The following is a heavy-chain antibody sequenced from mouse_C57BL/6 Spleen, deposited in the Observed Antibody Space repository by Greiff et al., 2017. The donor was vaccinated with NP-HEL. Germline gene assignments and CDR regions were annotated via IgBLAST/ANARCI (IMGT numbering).Heavy chain of an antibody. Sequence: VQLQQSGPELVKPGASVKMSCTASGYAFSSAWMNWVKQRPGKGLEWIGRIYPGDGDTNYNGKFKGKATLTADTSSSTAYLQLSSLTSEDSAVYYCARSTRITDYYFDVWGKGTTLTVSS. CDR3: ARSTRITDYYFDV. V-gene: IGHV1-82*01. J-gene: IGHJ2*01. CDR2: IYPGDGDT. D-gene: IGHD2-4*01. CDR1: GYAFSSAW.